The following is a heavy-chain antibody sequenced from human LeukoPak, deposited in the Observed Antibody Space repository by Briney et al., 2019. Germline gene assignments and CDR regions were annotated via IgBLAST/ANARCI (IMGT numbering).Heavy chain of an antibody. V-gene: IGHV6-1*01. D-gene: IGHD5-24*01. J-gene: IGHJ4*02. CDR2: TYYSSKWNT. Sequence: SQTLSLTCALSGDSFSSSRAAWNWIRQSPSRGLEWLGRTYYSSKWNTDFAVSVKSRITFNPDTSKNHLSLQLNSVTPEDTAVYYCARGWLISGGFDYWGQGSLVTVSS. CDR3: ARGWLISGGFDY. CDR1: GDSFSSSRAA.